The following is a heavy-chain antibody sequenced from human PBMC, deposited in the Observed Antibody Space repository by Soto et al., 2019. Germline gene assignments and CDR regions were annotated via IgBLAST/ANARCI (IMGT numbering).Heavy chain of an antibody. CDR2: IYWNDDK. J-gene: IGHJ6*02. D-gene: IGHD2-2*01. CDR1: GFPLSTSGVG. CDR3: AHAKAAAINYYYYGMDV. Sequence: SGPTLVNPTQTLTLTCTFSGFPLSTSGVGVGWIRQPPGKALEWLALIYWNDDKRYSPSLKSRLTITKDTSKNQVVLTMTNMDPADTATYYCAHAKAAAINYYYYGMDVWGQGTTVTVSS. V-gene: IGHV2-5*01.